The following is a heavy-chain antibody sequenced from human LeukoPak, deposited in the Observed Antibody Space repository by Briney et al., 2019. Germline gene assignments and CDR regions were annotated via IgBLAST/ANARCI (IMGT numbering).Heavy chain of an antibody. V-gene: IGHV4-30-4*08. D-gene: IGHD4-17*01. CDR2: IYYSGST. CDR1: GGSISSGDYY. J-gene: IGHJ5*02. Sequence: PSQTLSLTCTVSGGSISSGDYYWSWIRQPPGKGLEWIGYIYYSGSTYYNPSLKSRVTISVDTSKNQSSLKLSSVTAADTAVYYCARESTVTTNEENWFDPWGQGTLVTVSS. CDR3: ARESTVTTNEENWFDP.